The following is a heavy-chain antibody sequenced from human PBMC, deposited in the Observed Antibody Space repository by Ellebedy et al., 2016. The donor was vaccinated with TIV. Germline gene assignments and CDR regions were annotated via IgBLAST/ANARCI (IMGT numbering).Heavy chain of an antibody. V-gene: IGHV3-21*01. J-gene: IGHJ4*02. CDR1: GFTFSSYA. Sequence: GESLKISXAASGFTFSSYAMSWVRQAPGKGLEWVSSINSRSRYIYQADSVKGRFTISRDNAKNSLYLQMHSLRAEDTAVYYCARADGSGPPQDYWGQGTLVIVSS. D-gene: IGHD3-10*01. CDR2: INSRSRYI. CDR3: ARADGSGPPQDY.